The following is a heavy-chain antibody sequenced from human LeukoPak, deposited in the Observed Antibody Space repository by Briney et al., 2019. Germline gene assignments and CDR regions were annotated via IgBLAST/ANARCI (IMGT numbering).Heavy chain of an antibody. Sequence: AGGSLRLSCAASGFTFSSYAMSWVRQAPGKELEWVSAISGSGGSTYYADSVKGRFTISRDNSKNTLYLQMNSLRAEDTAVYYCAKDQAVAGPGSDYWGQGTLVTVSS. V-gene: IGHV3-23*01. CDR1: GFTFSSYA. D-gene: IGHD6-19*01. J-gene: IGHJ4*02. CDR3: AKDQAVAGPGSDY. CDR2: ISGSGGST.